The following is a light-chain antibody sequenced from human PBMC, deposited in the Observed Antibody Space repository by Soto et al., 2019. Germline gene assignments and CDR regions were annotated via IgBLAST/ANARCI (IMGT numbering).Light chain of an antibody. J-gene: IGLJ2*01. CDR2: EVS. CDR3: SSYAGSNNLV. Sequence: QSALTQPASVSGSPGQPITISCTGTSSDVGANNYVSWYQHHPGKAPKLLIYEVSNRPSGVSSRFSGSKSGNTASLTISGLQAEDEADYYCSSYAGSNNLVFGGGTQLTVL. CDR1: SSDVGANNY. V-gene: IGLV2-14*01.